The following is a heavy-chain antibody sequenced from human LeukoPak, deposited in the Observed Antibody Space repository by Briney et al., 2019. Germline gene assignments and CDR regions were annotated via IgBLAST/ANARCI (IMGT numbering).Heavy chain of an antibody. CDR3: ARDGYDILTGYYAYHFDY. Sequence: GGSLRLSCAASGFTFSSHAMHWVRRAPGKGPEWVAVISYDVNNKYYADSVEGRFTVSRDNSKNTLYLQMNSLRTEDTAVYYCARDGYDILTGYYAYHFDYWGQGTLVTVSS. V-gene: IGHV3-30*01. CDR2: ISYDVNNK. J-gene: IGHJ4*02. CDR1: GFTFSSHA. D-gene: IGHD3-9*01.